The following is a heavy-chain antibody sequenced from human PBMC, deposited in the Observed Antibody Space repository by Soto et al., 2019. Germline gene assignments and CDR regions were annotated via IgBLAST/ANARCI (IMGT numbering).Heavy chain of an antibody. D-gene: IGHD2-15*01. V-gene: IGHV3-48*01. CDR1: GFTFSNYD. CDR2: ISSSSGTI. J-gene: IGHJ4*02. Sequence: EVQLVESGGDLVQPGESLRVSCAASGFTFSNYDMNWVRQAPGKGLEWVSYISSSSGTIYYADSVKGRFTTSRDNAKNPLYLQMNSLGAEDTAVYYCARGPTWLDGYSSSGCWHDYWGQGTLVTVSS. CDR3: ARGPTWLDGYSSSGCWHDY.